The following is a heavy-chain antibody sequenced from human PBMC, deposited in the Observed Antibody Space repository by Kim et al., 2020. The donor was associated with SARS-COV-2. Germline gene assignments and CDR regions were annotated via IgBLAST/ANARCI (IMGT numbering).Heavy chain of an antibody. CDR2: VYYSGNT. CDR1: SGSINDYY. V-gene: IGHV4-59*13. D-gene: IGHD6-13*01. J-gene: IGHJ4*02. Sequence: SETLSLTCTVSSGSINDYYWSWLRQPPGKGLEWIGYVYYSGNTNYNPPLKSRITISLDTSKNQFFLKLDSVTAADTAVYYCAASGTWGQVYYFDYWGQGRLVTVSS. CDR3: AASGTWGQVYYFDY.